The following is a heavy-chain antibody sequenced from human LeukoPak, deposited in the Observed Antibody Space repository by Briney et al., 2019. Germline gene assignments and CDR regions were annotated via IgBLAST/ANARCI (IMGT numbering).Heavy chain of an antibody. CDR2: INHSGST. J-gene: IGHJ4*02. CDR1: GGSFSGYY. Sequence: PSETLSLTCAVYGGSFSGYYWSWIRQPPGKGLEWIGEINHSGSTNYNPSLKSRVTISVDTSKNQFSLKLSFVTAADTAVYYCARGRADSYVDYWGQGTLVTVSS. V-gene: IGHV4-34*01. CDR3: ARGRADSYVDY. D-gene: IGHD5-18*01.